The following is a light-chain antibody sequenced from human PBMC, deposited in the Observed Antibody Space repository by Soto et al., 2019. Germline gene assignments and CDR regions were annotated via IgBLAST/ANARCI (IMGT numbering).Light chain of an antibody. CDR3: QQYNSYSP. CDR2: DAS. Sequence: DIQMTQSPSTLSASVGDRVTITCRASQSISSWLAWYQQKPGKAPKLLIYDASSLESGVPSRFSGSGSGTEFTLTFSSLQPDDCATYYCQQYNSYSPFGQGTKVDIK. J-gene: IGKJ1*01. V-gene: IGKV1-5*01. CDR1: QSISSW.